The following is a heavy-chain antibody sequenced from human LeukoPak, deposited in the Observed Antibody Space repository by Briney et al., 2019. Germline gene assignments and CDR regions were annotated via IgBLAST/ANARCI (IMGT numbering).Heavy chain of an antibody. Sequence: VASVKVSCKASGYTFTSYDINWVRQATGQGLEWMGWMNPNSGNTGYAQKFQGRVTMTRDTSTSTVYMELSSLKSEDTAVYYCARVRDGYNDAYDIWGQGTMVTVSS. J-gene: IGHJ3*02. CDR2: MNPNSGNT. D-gene: IGHD5-24*01. CDR1: GYTFTSYD. V-gene: IGHV1-8*02. CDR3: ARVRDGYNDAYDI.